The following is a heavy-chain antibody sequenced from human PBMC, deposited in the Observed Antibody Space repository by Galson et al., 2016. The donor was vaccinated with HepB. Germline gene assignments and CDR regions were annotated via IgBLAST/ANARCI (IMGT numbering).Heavy chain of an antibody. D-gene: IGHD6-13*01. Sequence: SLRLSCAASGFTFSIYTLHWVRQAPGKGLEWVAVMTYDGTKKYYIDSVKGRFSISRDNSKNTVYLQMNSLRGDDTAVYFCARSSSSRFDFDCWGQGTLVGVSS. J-gene: IGHJ4*02. CDR3: ARSSSSRFDFDC. CDR1: GFTFSIYT. CDR2: MTYDGTKK. V-gene: IGHV3-30-3*01.